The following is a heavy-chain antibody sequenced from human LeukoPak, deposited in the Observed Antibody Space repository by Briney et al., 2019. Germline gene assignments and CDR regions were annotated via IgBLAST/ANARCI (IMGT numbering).Heavy chain of an antibody. J-gene: IGHJ4*02. Sequence: GSLRLSCAASGFTFSGYAMSWVRQAPGKGRGWVAVISYDGSNKYYADSVKGRFTISRDNSKNTLYLQMNSLRAEDTAVYYCARDYSYSAAGGFDYWGQGTLVTVSS. CDR2: ISYDGSNK. D-gene: IGHD6-13*01. V-gene: IGHV3-30-3*01. CDR1: GFTFSGYA. CDR3: ARDYSYSAAGGFDY.